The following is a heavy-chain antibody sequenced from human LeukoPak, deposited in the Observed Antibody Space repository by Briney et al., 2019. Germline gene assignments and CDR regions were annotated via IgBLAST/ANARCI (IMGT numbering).Heavy chain of an antibody. J-gene: IGHJ4*02. CDR1: EFTFSSYG. CDR2: ISSSSSYI. D-gene: IGHD2-15*01. CDR3: ARTSDPEYCSGGSCHHFDY. Sequence: GGSLRLSCAASEFTFSSYGMNWVRQAPGKGPEWVSSISSSSSYIHYADSVKGRFTISRDNAKNSLYLQMNSLRVEDTAVYYCARTSDPEYCSGGSCHHFDYWGQGTLVTVSS. V-gene: IGHV3-21*01.